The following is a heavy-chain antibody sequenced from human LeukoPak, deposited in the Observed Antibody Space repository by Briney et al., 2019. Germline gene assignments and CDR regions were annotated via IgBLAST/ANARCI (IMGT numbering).Heavy chain of an antibody. V-gene: IGHV3-33*01. CDR1: GFTFSSYG. J-gene: IGHJ3*02. CDR3: ARDGSSYGDYDLNDAFDI. CDR2: IWYDGSNK. D-gene: IGHD4-17*01. Sequence: QAGGSLRLSCAASGFTFSSYGMHWVRQAPGKGLEWVAVIWYDGSNKYYADSVKGRFTISRDNSKNTLYLQMNSLRAEDTAVYYCARDGSSYGDYDLNDAFDIWGQGTMVTVSS.